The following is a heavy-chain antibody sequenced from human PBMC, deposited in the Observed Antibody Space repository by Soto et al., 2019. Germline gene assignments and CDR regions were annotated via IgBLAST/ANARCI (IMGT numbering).Heavy chain of an antibody. CDR2: ISGSGGST. CDR1: GFRYSSYP. D-gene: IGHD3-3*01. Sequence: HAGSVRHACAGSGFRYSSYPVSWGRQPPGKGLEWVSAISGSGGSTYYADSVKGRFTISRDNSKNTLYLQMNSLRAEDTAVYYCAKDLYYDYSMDVWGQGTTVTVSS. V-gene: IGHV3-23*01. J-gene: IGHJ6*02. CDR3: AKDLYYDYSMDV.